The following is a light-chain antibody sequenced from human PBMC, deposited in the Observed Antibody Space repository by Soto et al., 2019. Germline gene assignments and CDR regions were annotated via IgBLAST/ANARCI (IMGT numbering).Light chain of an antibody. CDR3: AAWDDSLIGVV. Sequence: QSVLTQPPSASETPGQGVTISCSGSSSNIGDNTVNWYQQLPGTAPKLLVYSNNQRPSGVPDRFSGSKSGTSASLAISGLQSEDEADYFCAAWDDSLIGVVFGGGTQLTVL. V-gene: IGLV1-44*01. CDR2: SNN. CDR1: SSNIGDNT. J-gene: IGLJ3*02.